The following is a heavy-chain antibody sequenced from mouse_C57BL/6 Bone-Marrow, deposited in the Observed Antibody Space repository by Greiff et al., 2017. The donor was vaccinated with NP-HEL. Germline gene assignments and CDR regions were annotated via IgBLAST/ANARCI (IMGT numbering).Heavy chain of an antibody. V-gene: IGHV5-6*01. CDR1: GFTFSSYG. D-gene: IGHD2-3*01. J-gene: IGHJ4*01. CDR3: ARHDGLYYAMDY. CDR2: ISSGGSYT. Sequence: EVQLVESGGDLVRPGGSLKLSCAASGFTFSSYGMSWVRQTPDKRLEWVATISSGGSYTYYPDSVKGRFTISRDNAKNTLYLQMSSLKSEDTAMYYCARHDGLYYAMDYWGQGTSVTVSS.